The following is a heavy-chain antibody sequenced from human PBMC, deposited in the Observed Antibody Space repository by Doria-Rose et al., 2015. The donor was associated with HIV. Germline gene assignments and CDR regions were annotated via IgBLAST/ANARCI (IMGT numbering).Heavy chain of an antibody. D-gene: IGHD6-13*01. V-gene: IGHV2-26*01. J-gene: IGHJ4*02. CDR2: IFSDDER. CDR1: GVSLSSPGMG. Sequence: QVTLKESGPVLVKPTETLTLTCTVSGVSLSSPGMGVSWIRQPPGKALEWLANIFSDDERSYKTSLKSRLTIFRGTSKSQVVLTMTDMDPVGTATYYCARIKSSRWYHKYYFDFWGQGTPVIVSA. CDR3: ARIKSSRWYHKYYFDF.